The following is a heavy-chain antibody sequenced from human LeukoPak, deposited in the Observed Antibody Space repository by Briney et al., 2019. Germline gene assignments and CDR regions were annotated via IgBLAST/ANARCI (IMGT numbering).Heavy chain of an antibody. CDR2: INTNTGNP. CDR3: ARDRFVGAIFGFDY. J-gene: IGHJ4*02. D-gene: IGHD1-26*01. V-gene: IGHV7-4-1*02. Sequence: ASVKVSCKASGYTITDYAMLWVRQAPGQGLEWMGWINTNTGNPTYAPGFTGRFVFSLDTSVSTAYLQISSLKAEDTAVYYCARDRFVGAIFGFDYWGQGTLVTVSS. CDR1: GYTITDYA.